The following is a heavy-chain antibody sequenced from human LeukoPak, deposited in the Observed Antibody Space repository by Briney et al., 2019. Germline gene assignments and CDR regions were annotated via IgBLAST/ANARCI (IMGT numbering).Heavy chain of an antibody. CDR3: ARALLGSFWFDP. CDR2: IYYSGST. V-gene: IGHV4-31*03. D-gene: IGHD2-15*01. CDR1: GGSISSGGYY. Sequence: PSETLSLTCTVSGGSISSGGYYWSWIRQHPGTGLEWIGYIYYSGSTYYNPSLKSRVTISVDTSKNQFSLKLSSVTAADTAVYYCARALLGSFWFDPWGQGTLVTVSS. J-gene: IGHJ5*02.